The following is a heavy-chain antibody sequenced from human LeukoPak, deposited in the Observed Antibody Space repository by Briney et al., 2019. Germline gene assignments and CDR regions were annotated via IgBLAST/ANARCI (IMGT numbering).Heavy chain of an antibody. V-gene: IGHV4-4*02. Sequence: PSETLSLTCTISGASVSSANWWTWVRQPPGKGLEWIGQVFHSGNTNYNPALESRVTVSVDKPKNQFSLRLSSVTAADTAVYYCAGFPEQLLTGSGFWGQGALVIVSS. D-gene: IGHD5-12*01. J-gene: IGHJ4*02. CDR3: AGFPEQLLTGSGF. CDR1: GASVSSANW. CDR2: VFHSGNT.